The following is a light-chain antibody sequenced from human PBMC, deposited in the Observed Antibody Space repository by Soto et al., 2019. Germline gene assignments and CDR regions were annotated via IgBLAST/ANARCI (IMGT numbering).Light chain of an antibody. CDR3: CSYAGSRSCV. J-gene: IGLJ1*01. CDR2: EGS. V-gene: IGLV2-23*01. Sequence: QSALTQPASVSGSPGQSITISCTGTSSDVGNYNLVSWYQQHPGKAPKLMIYEGSKRPSGVSNRFSGSKSGNTASLTISGLQAEDEADYYCCSYAGSRSCVFGTGTKVTVL. CDR1: SSDVGNYNL.